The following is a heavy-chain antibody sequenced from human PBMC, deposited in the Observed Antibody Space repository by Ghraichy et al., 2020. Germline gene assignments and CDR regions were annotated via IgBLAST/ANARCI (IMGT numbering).Heavy chain of an antibody. CDR1: GGSFSGYY. V-gene: IGHV4-34*01. J-gene: IGHJ4*02. Sequence: SETLSLTCAVYGGSFSGYYWSWIRQPPGKGLEWIGEINHSGSTNYNPSLKSRVTISVDTSKNQFSLKLSSVTAADTAVYYCASFAPGYCSSTSCHFDYWGQGTLVTVSS. CDR2: INHSGST. D-gene: IGHD2-2*01. CDR3: ASFAPGYCSSTSCHFDY.